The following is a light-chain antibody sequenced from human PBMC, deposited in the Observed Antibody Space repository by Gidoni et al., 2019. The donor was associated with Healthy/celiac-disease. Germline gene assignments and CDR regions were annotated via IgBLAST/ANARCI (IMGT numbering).Light chain of an antibody. J-gene: IGKJ2*01. V-gene: IGKV3-15*01. Sequence: EIVMTQSPATLSVSPGERATLSCRARQSVSSNLAWYRQKPGQAPRLLIYVASTRATGIPARFSGSGSGTEFTLTISSLQSEDFSVYYCQQYNNWPPYTFGQGTKLEIK. CDR3: QQYNNWPPYT. CDR1: QSVSSN. CDR2: VAS.